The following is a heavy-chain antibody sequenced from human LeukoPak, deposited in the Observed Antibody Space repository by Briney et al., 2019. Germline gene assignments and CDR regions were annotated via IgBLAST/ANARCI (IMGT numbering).Heavy chain of an antibody. CDR2: ITRSSSI. D-gene: IGHD4-23*01. CDR3: ARDDYGGHLDY. J-gene: IGHJ4*02. CDR1: GFTLSSYA. V-gene: IGHV3-48*02. Sequence: GGSLRLSCAASGFTLSSYAMNWVRQAPGKGLEWVSSITRSSSIYYGDSVKGRFTMSRDNAKNSLYLQMNSLRDEDTAVYYCARDDYGGHLDYWGQGTLVTVSS.